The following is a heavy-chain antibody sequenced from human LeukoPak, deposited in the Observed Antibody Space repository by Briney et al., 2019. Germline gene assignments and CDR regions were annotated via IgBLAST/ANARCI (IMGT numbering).Heavy chain of an antibody. Sequence: PGGSLRLSCAASGFTFSSYWMHWVRQAPGKGLVWVSRINSDGSSTSYADSVKGRFTISRDNAKNTLYLQMNSLRAEDTAVYYCVRDMGRESIFDYWGQGTLVTVSS. CDR1: GFTFSSYW. V-gene: IGHV3-74*01. CDR3: VRDMGRESIFDY. J-gene: IGHJ4*02. CDR2: INSDGSST.